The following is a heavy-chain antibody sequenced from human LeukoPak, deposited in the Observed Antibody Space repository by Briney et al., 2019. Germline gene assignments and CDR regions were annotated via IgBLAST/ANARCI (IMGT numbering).Heavy chain of an antibody. CDR3: ARGDRITIFGVAPTPFDY. J-gene: IGHJ4*02. V-gene: IGHV5-51*01. Sequence: GESLKISCKGSGYSFTSYWLGWVRQMPGKGLEWMGIIYPGDSDTRYSPSFQGQVTISADKSISTAYLQWSSLKASDTAMYYCARGDRITIFGVAPTPFDYWGQGTLVTASS. D-gene: IGHD3-3*01. CDR1: GYSFTSYW. CDR2: IYPGDSDT.